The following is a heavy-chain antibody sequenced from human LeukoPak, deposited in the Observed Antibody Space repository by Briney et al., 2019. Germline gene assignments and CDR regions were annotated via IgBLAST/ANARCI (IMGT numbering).Heavy chain of an antibody. CDR1: GFTFSSTS. J-gene: IGHJ4*02. CDR3: AKTRPLDSSSWSHGDY. Sequence: GGSLRLSCAASGFTFSSTSMSWVHQAPGKGLEWVAVTVGGGDGTYYADSVKGRFTISRDNSKNTLYLQMNSLRAEDTAVYYCAKTRPLDSSSWSHGDYWGQGTLVTVSS. D-gene: IGHD6-13*01. CDR2: TVGGGDGT. V-gene: IGHV3-23*01.